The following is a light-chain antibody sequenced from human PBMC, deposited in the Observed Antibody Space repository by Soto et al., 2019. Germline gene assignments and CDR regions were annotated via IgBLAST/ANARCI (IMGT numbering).Light chain of an antibody. V-gene: IGKV1-39*01. CDR2: AAS. CDR1: QTISSY. CDR3: QQSHSAPPT. J-gene: IGKJ4*01. Sequence: DIQMTQSPSSLSASVGDRVTITCRASQTISSYLNWFQQKPGKAPKLLIYAASSLQSGVPSRFSGSGSGTDFTLTISSLQPEDFATYYCQQSHSAPPTFGRGTKVDIK.